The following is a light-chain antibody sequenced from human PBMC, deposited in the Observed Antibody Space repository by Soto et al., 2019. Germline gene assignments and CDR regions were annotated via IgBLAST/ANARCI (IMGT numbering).Light chain of an antibody. V-gene: IGKV3-20*01. CDR1: QNVSSN. Sequence: EIVLTQSPGTLSLSPGERATLSCRASQNVSSNLVWYQQKPGQVPRLLIYGASSRATGIPDRFSGSGSGTDFTLTISRLEPEDFAVYSCQQYGTSSRTFGQGTKVDIK. CDR3: QQYGTSSRT. J-gene: IGKJ1*01. CDR2: GAS.